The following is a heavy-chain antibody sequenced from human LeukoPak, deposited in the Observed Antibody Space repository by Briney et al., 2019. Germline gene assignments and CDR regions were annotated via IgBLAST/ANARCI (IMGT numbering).Heavy chain of an antibody. CDR3: ARHHAEILVPND. V-gene: IGHV4-39*01. D-gene: IGHD1-1*01. CDR2: VYYSGNT. J-gene: IGHJ4*02. CDR1: GGYIISRSHY. Sequence: SQTLSLTCTVSGGYIISRSHYWGWIRQPPGKGLEWIGSVYYSGNTYYNPSLKTRATISIDTPTSKNQFSLTLSSVTAADTAVYYCARHHAEILVPNDWGQGTLVTVSS.